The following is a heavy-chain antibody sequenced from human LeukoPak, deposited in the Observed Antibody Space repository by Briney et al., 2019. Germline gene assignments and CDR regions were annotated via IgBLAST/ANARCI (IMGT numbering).Heavy chain of an antibody. CDR3: ARGIAARRLLYYYGMDV. CDR1: GGSISSGGYY. J-gene: IGHJ6*02. D-gene: IGHD6-6*01. Sequence: SQTLSLTCTVSGGSISSGGYYWSWLRQHPGKGLEWIGYIYYSGSTYYNPSLKSRVTISVDPSKNQFSLKLSPVTAADTAVYYCARGIAARRLLYYYGMDVWGQGTTVTVSS. CDR2: IYYSGST. V-gene: IGHV4-31*03.